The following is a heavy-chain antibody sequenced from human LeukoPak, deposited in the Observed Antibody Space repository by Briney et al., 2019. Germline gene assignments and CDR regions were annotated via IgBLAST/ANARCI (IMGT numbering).Heavy chain of an antibody. Sequence: PGGSLRLSCAASGFTFSSYSMNWVRQAPGQGLEWVGRIKSKSDGGTTEYATPVKGRFTISRDDSDNTLYLQMNSLKNEDTAVYYCTTGSDWGQGTLVTVSS. CDR1: GFTFSSYS. V-gene: IGHV3-15*01. J-gene: IGHJ4*02. CDR3: TTGSD. CDR2: IKSKSDGGTT.